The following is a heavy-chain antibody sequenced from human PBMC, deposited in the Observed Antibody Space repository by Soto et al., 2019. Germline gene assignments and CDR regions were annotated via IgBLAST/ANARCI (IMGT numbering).Heavy chain of an antibody. CDR3: AGGWGDAFDI. Sequence: QVQLQESGPGLVKPSETLSLTCTVSGGSISSYYWSWIRQPPGKGLEWIGYIYYSGSTNYNPSLKSRVTISVGTYKNQFYLKRSSVTAADTAVYYCAGGWGDAFDIWGQGTMVTVSS. J-gene: IGHJ3*02. CDR1: GGSISSYY. D-gene: IGHD3-16*01. CDR2: IYYSGST. V-gene: IGHV4-59*08.